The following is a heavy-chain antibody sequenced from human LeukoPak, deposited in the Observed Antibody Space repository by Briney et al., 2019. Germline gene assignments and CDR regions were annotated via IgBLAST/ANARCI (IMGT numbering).Heavy chain of an antibody. CDR3: ARDSHSSSWYSEFDY. J-gene: IGHJ4*02. CDR2: INILSNYI. V-gene: IGHV3-21*01. CDR1: GFTFSSYS. Sequence: GGSLRLSCAASGFTFSSYSMNWVRQAPGKGLEWVSSINILSNYIYYADSVKGRFTISRDNAKNSLYLQMNCLRAEDTAVYYCARDSHSSSWYSEFDYWGQGTLVTVSS. D-gene: IGHD6-13*01.